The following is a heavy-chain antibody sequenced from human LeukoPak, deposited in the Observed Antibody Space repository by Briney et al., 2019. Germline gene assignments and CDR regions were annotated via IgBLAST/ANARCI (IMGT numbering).Heavy chain of an antibody. D-gene: IGHD3-22*01. CDR3: AKKSTYYYDSSAIFLDY. Sequence: GGSLRLSCAASGFTFSSYAMSWVRQAPGKGLEWVSAISGSGGSTYYADSVKGRFTISRDNSKTTLYLQMNSLRAEVTAVYYCAKKSTYYYDSSAIFLDYWGQGTLVTVSS. CDR2: ISGSGGST. J-gene: IGHJ4*02. V-gene: IGHV3-23*01. CDR1: GFTFSSYA.